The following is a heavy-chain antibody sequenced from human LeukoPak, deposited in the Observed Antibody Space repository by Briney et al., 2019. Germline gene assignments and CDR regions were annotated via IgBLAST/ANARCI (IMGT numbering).Heavy chain of an antibody. D-gene: IGHD6-13*01. CDR3: ARDKRSSSWTGEGYYYYYYMDV. CDR2: IYTSGST. J-gene: IGHJ6*03. V-gene: IGHV4-4*07. CDR1: GGSISSYY. Sequence: SETLSLTCTVSGGSISSYYWSWIRQPAGKGLEWIGRIYTSGSTNYNPSLKSRVTMSVDTSKNQFSLKLSSVTAADTAVYYCARDKRSSSWTGEGYYYYYYMDVWGKGTTVTVSS.